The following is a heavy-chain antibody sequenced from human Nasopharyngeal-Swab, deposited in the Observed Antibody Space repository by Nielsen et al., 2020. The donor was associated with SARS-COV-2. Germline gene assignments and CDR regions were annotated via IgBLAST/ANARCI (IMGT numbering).Heavy chain of an antibody. Sequence: GESLKISCTTSGFTFSSYAMNWVRQDPGKGLEWVSSVSGSGGSTHYANSVKGRFAISRDNSKTTLYLQMNSLRVEDTAIYYCAKSGSEYDYDHIPVPIDFWGQGTLVAVSS. D-gene: IGHD3-16*01. CDR1: GFTFSSYA. V-gene: IGHV3-23*01. CDR2: VSGSGGST. CDR3: AKSGSEYDYDHIPVPIDF. J-gene: IGHJ4*02.